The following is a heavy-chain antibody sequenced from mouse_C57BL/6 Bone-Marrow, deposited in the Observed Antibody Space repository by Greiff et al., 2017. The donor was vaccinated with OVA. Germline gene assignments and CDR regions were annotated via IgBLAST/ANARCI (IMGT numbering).Heavy chain of an antibody. CDR1: GFTFSDYG. V-gene: IGHV5-17*01. Sequence: EVQLQESGGGLVKPGGSLKLSCAASGFTFSDYGMHWVRQAPEKGLEWVAYISSGSSTIYYADTVKGRFTISRDNAKNTLFLQMTSLRSEDTAMYYCARLRPYYYAMDYWGQGTSVTVSS. CDR2: ISSGSSTI. J-gene: IGHJ4*01. D-gene: IGHD1-2*01. CDR3: ARLRPYYYAMDY.